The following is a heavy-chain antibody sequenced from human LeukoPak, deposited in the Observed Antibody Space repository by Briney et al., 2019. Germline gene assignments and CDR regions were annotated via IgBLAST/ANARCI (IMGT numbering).Heavy chain of an antibody. D-gene: IGHD2-8*01. J-gene: IGHJ5*02. CDR3: AKDLTVYGS. CDR2: FSGSGGNT. CDR1: GFTFSSYA. Sequence: GGSLRLSYAASGFTFSSYAMHWVRQAPGKGLEWVSAFSGSGGNTYYADSVKGRFTISRDNSKNTLYLQMNSLRAEDTAVYYCAKDLTVYGSWGQGTLVTVSS. V-gene: IGHV3-23*01.